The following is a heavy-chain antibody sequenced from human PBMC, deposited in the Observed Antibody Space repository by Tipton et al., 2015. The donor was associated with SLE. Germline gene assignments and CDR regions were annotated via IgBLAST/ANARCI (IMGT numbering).Heavy chain of an antibody. V-gene: IGHV4-31*03. CDR3: ARGGGFDYLDY. Sequence: GLVKPSETLSLTCTVSGGSMTDHYWSWIRQHPGKGLEWIGYIYYRGTTYYNPSLKSRVTISLDTSKNQFSLKLRYVTAADTAVYYCARGGGFDYLDYWGQGSLVTVSS. D-gene: IGHD4-23*01. J-gene: IGHJ4*02. CDR2: IYYRGTT. CDR1: GGSMTDHY.